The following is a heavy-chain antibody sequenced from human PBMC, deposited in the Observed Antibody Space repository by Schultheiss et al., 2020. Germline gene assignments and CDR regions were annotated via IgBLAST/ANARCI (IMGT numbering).Heavy chain of an antibody. Sequence: SETLSLTCTVSGGSISSGGYYWSWIRQHPGKGLEWIGSIYYSGSTYYNPSLKSRVTISVDTSKNQFSLKLSSVTAEDTAVYYCAKDVVRYFFDWGQGTLVTVSS. D-gene: IGHD3-9*01. J-gene: IGHJ4*02. CDR1: GGSISSGGYY. CDR3: AKDVVRYFFD. CDR2: IYYSGST. V-gene: IGHV4-31*03.